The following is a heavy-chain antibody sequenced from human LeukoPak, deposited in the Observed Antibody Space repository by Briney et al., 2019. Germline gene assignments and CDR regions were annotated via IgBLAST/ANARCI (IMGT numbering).Heavy chain of an antibody. Sequence: GASVKVSCQTSGYTFSGYFIHWVRQAPGQGLEWMGWINPRSGDTKYAQKFDGRVTMTRDTSVKIMYMQLNSLTSDDAAVYYCARDASFCDSGTCPTIHIDWWGQGSPVIVSS. CDR1: GYTFSGYF. D-gene: IGHD3-3*01. J-gene: IGHJ4*02. CDR3: ARDASFCDSGTCPTIHIDW. V-gene: IGHV1-2*02. CDR2: INPRSGDT.